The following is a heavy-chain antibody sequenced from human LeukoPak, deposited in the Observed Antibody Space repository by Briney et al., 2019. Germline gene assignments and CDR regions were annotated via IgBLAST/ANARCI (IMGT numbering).Heavy chain of an antibody. D-gene: IGHD2-15*01. J-gene: IGHJ4*02. CDR3: ARVYCSGGSCYFDY. V-gene: IGHV4-59*01. CDR2: IYYSGST. CDR1: GGSISSYY. Sequence: SETLSLTCTVSGGSISSYYWSWIRQPPGKGLEWIGYIYYSGSTNYNPSLKSRVTISVDTSKNQFSLKLSSVTAADTAVYYCARVYCSGGSCYFDYWGQGTLVTVSS.